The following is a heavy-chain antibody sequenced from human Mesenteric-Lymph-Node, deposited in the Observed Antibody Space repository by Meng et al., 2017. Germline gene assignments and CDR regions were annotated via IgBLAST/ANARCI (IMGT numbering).Heavy chain of an antibody. D-gene: IGHD4-17*01. CDR3: ARSSYGEQNRKFDY. Sequence: GQAVESGAEVKKHGSAVKVSCKASGGTFSSYAISWVRQAPGQGLEWMGGIIPIFGTANDAQKFQGRVTITADESTSTAYMQLSSLRSEDTAVYYCARSSYGEQNRKFDYWGQGTLVTVSS. J-gene: IGHJ4*02. CDR1: GGTFSSYA. V-gene: IGHV1-69*01. CDR2: IIPIFGTA.